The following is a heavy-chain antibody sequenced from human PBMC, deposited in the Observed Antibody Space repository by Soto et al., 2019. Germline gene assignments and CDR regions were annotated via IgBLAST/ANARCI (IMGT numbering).Heavy chain of an antibody. J-gene: IGHJ4*02. V-gene: IGHV4-39*01. CDR3: AGTTVTKAFDY. D-gene: IGHD4-4*01. Sequence: SDTLSLTCTVSGGSISSSSYYWGWIRQPPGKGLEWIGSIYYSGSTYYNPSLKSRVTISVDTSKNQFSLKLSSVTAADTAVYYCAGTTVTKAFDYWGQGTLVTVSS. CDR2: IYYSGST. CDR1: GGSISSSSYY.